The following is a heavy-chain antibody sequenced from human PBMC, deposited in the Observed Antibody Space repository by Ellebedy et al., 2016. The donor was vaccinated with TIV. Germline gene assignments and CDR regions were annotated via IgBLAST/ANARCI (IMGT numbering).Heavy chain of an antibody. V-gene: IGHV1-46*01. D-gene: IGHD3-22*01. J-gene: IGHJ3*02. CDR3: AADSGTDRSGYYHAFDI. Sequence: ASVKVSCKSNGYTFINYYIHWLRQAPGQGLEWVGVINPSGGSTTYAQKFQDRVSVTRDMSTRTAYMELSSLRSEDTAVYYCAADSGTDRSGYYHAFDIWGQGTVITVSS. CDR1: GYTFINYY. CDR2: INPSGGST.